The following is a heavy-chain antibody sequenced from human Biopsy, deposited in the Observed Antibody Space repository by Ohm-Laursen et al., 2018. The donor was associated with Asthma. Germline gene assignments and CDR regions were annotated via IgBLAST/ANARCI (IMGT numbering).Heavy chain of an antibody. D-gene: IGHD2-21*02. CDR3: AREGVFCGGLCYSPPDF. CDR1: GFAVSRDH. J-gene: IGHJ4*02. V-gene: IGHV3-66*02. CDR2: IYSGGTS. Sequence: SLRLSCAASGFAVSRDHMFWVRQAPGKGLEWVSVIYSGGTSHTADSVRGRFTVSRDSSTNTLYLQMSSLRPEDTAVYCCAREGVFCGGLCYSPPDFWGQGTLVTVSS.